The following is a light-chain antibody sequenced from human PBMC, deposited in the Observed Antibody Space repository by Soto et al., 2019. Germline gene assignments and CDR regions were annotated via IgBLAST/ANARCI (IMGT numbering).Light chain of an antibody. CDR1: ESISVW. J-gene: IGKJ1*01. V-gene: IGKV1-5*01. CDR2: DAS. CDR3: QQYNSYRRT. Sequence: DIQMTQSPSTLSASIGYRVTITCRASESISVWVAWYQQKPGKAPKFLIYDASTLQSGIPSRFSGSGSGTEFTLTISSLQPDDFATYYCQQYNSYRRTFGLGTTGDIK.